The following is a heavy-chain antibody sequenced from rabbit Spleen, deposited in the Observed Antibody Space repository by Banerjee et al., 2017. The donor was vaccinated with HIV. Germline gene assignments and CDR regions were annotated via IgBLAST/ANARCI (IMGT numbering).Heavy chain of an antibody. CDR2: INAVTGKA. CDR3: ARGSATMTLVITGYYLSL. V-gene: IGHV1S45*01. J-gene: IGHJ3*01. CDR1: GFSFSNKAV. D-gene: IGHD2-1*01. Sequence: QEQLVESGGGLVRPEGSLKLSCTASGFSFSNKAVMCWVRQAPGKGLQWIACINAVTGKAVYAAWAKGRFTLSKTSSTTVTLQMTSLTAADTATYFCARGSATMTLVITGYYLSLWGQGTLVTVS.